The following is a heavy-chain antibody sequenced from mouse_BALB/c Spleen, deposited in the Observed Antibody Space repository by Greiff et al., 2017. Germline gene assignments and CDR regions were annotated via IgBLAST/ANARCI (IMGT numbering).Heavy chain of an antibody. CDR3: ARLMAGYYAMDY. V-gene: IGHV5-12-1*01. CDR2: ISSGGGST. CDR1: GFAFSSYD. Sequence: EVQRVESGGGLVKPGGSLKLSCAASGFAFSSYDMSWVRQTPEKRLEWVAYISSGGGSTYYPDTVKGRFTISRDNAKNTLYLQMSSLKSEDTAMYYCARLMAGYYAMDYWGQGTSVTVSS. J-gene: IGHJ4*01.